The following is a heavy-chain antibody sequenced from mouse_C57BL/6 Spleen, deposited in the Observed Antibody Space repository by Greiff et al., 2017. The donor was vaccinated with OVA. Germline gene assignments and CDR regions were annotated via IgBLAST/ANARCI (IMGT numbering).Heavy chain of an antibody. CDR1: GYTFTDYE. CDR2: IDPETGGT. J-gene: IGHJ2*01. Sequence: QVHVKQSGAELVRPGASVTLSCKASGYTFTDYEMHWVKQTPVHGLEWIGAIDPETGGTAYNQKFKGKAILTADKSSSTAYMELRSLTSEDSAVYYCTRSGTKGHFDYWGQGTTLTVSS. D-gene: IGHD1-1*01. CDR3: TRSGTKGHFDY. V-gene: IGHV1-15*01.